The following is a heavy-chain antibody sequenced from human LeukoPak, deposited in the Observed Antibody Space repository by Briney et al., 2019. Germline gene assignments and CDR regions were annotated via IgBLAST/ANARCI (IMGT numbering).Heavy chain of an antibody. J-gene: IGHJ4*02. CDR1: GGTFSSYA. CDR3: ARDSYYDSSGYFVDY. D-gene: IGHD3-22*01. V-gene: IGHV1-69*04. CDR2: IIPILGIA. Sequence: SVKVSCKASGGTFSSYAISWVRQAPGQGLEWMGRIIPILGIANYAQKFQGRVTITAGKSTSTAYMELSSLRSEDTAVYYCARDSYYDSSGYFVDYWGQGTLVTVSS.